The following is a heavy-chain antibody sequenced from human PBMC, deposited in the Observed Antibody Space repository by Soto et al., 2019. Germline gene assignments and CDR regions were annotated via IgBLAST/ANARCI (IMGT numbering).Heavy chain of an antibody. CDR3: ARLTPYSSGSYSHY. CDR1: GFTFSTYP. J-gene: IGHJ4*02. D-gene: IGHD3-10*01. CDR2: ISSSGGDT. Sequence: GGSLRLSCVASGFTFSTYPMTWVRQAPGKGLDRVSAISSSGGDTYYADSVKGRFTMFRDNSKSTLYLQMNGLSAEDTAVYYCARLTPYSSGSYSHYWGQGTLVTVSS. V-gene: IGHV3-23*01.